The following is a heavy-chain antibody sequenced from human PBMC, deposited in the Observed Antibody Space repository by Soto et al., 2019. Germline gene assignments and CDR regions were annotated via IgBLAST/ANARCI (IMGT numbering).Heavy chain of an antibody. V-gene: IGHV4-39*01. J-gene: IGHJ3*02. CDR2: FYNNENP. CDR1: GSSINSRSYS. CDR3: ARRYGSFFDI. D-gene: IGHD3-10*01. Sequence: SETLSLTCSVSGSSINSRSYSWGWIRQPPGKGLEWIGTFYNNENPNYNPSLKSRVTISVDTSKNQFSLKLSSVTAADTAVYYCARRYGSFFDIWGQGTMVTVSS.